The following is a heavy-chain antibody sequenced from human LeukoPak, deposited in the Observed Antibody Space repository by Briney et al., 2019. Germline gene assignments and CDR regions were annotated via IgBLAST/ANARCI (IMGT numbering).Heavy chain of an antibody. CDR1: GGSISSYY. CDR2: IYYSGST. V-gene: IGHV4-59*01. D-gene: IGHD4-17*01. CDR3: ARQTATGLGYFDY. J-gene: IGHJ4*02. Sequence: SETLSLTCTVSGGSISSYYWSWIRQPPGKGLEWIGYIYYSGSTNYNPSLKSRVTISVDTSKNQFSLKLSSVTAADTAVYYCARQTATGLGYFDYWGQGTLATVSS.